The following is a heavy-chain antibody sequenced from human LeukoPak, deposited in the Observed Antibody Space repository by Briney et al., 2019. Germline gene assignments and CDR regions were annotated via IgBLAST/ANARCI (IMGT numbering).Heavy chain of an antibody. Sequence: PGGSLRLSCAASGFTFNTNTMNWVRQAPGKGLEWVSSISSSSSYKYYADSVKGRFIISRDNAKNSLILQMNSLRAEDTAVYYCARDDITIFGVLTSGGSGDYWGQGTLVTVSS. V-gene: IGHV3-21*01. CDR2: ISSSSSYK. CDR1: GFTFNTNT. D-gene: IGHD3-3*01. CDR3: ARDDITIFGVLTSGGSGDY. J-gene: IGHJ4*02.